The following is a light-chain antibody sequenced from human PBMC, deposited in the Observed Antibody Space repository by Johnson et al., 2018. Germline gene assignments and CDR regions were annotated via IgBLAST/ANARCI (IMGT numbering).Light chain of an antibody. V-gene: IGLV1-51*02. J-gene: IGLJ1*01. Sequence: QSVLTQPPSVSAAPGQKVTISCSGSSSNIGNNYVSWYRQLPGTAPKLLIYETYKRPSGIPDRFSGSKSGTSATLGITGLQTGVEADYYSGTWDSRLIAVNVFETVTKVTVL. CDR1: SSNIGNNY. CDR2: ETY. CDR3: GTWDSRLIAVNV.